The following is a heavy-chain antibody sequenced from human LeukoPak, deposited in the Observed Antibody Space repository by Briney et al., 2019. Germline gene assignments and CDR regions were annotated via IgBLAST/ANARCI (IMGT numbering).Heavy chain of an antibody. CDR3: AKDKDSSGYNDY. D-gene: IGHD3-22*01. CDR1: GFTFSSYA. V-gene: IGHV3-23*01. Sequence: GGSLRVSCAASGFTFSSYAMSWVRQAPGKGLEWVSAVSGSGGSTYYADSVKGRFTISRDNSKNTLYLQMNSLRAEDTAVYYCAKDKDSSGYNDYWGQGTLVTVSS. J-gene: IGHJ4*02. CDR2: VSGSGGST.